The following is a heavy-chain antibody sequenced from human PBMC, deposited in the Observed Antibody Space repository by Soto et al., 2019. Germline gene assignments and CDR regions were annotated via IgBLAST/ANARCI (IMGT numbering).Heavy chain of an antibody. V-gene: IGHV3-48*02. CDR1: VFTFISYS. J-gene: IGHJ6*02. CDR3: ARDFTVDTAMVWIGFYYYGMDV. CDR2: ISSSSSTI. Sequence: PGWSLRLSCASSVFTFISYSMNWVRQAPGKGLEWVSYISSSSSTIYYADSVKGRFTISRDNAKNSLYLQMNSLRDEDTAVYYCARDFTVDTAMVWIGFYYYGMDVWGQGTTVTVSS. D-gene: IGHD5-18*01.